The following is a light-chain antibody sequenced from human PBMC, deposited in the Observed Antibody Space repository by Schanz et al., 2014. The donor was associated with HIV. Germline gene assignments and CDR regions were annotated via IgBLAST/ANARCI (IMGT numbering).Light chain of an antibody. V-gene: IGKV1-39*01. CDR1: QSIRSY. CDR3: QQSYSTPRT. J-gene: IGKJ1*01. CDR2: AAS. Sequence: DIQMTQSPSSLSASVGDRVTITCRASQSIRSYLNWYQQKPGKAPKLLIYAASSLQSGVPSRFSGSGSGTDFTLTISSLQPEDFATYYCQQSYSTPRTF.